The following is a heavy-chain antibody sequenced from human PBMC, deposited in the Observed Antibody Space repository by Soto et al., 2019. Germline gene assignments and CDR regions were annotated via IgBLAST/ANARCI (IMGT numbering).Heavy chain of an antibody. V-gene: IGHV3-23*01. CDR1: GFTFSSYA. J-gene: IGHJ4*02. CDR3: AKELTPETTNLLYYGSGSGTNGY. D-gene: IGHD3-10*01. Sequence: GGSLRLSCAASGFTFSSYAMSWVRQAPGKGLEWVSAISGSGGSTYYADSVKGRFTISRDNSKNTLYLQMNSLRAEDTAVYYCAKELTPETTNLLYYGSGSGTNGYWGQGTLVTVSS. CDR2: ISGSGGST.